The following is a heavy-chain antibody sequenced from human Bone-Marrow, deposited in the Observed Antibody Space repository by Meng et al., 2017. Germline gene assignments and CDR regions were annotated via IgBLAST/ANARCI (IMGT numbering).Heavy chain of an antibody. V-gene: IGHV3-74*01. J-gene: IGHJ4*02. CDR3: ARFTPFDY. Sequence: EVHLVESGGALVQPGGSLRLSCTAFGFTFSSYWMHWVRQAPGKGPVWVSRINTDGSSTDYADSVKGRFTISRDNAKNTLYLQMNSLRAEDTAMYYCARFTPFDYWGQGTLVTVSS. CDR2: INTDGSST. CDR1: GFTFSSYW.